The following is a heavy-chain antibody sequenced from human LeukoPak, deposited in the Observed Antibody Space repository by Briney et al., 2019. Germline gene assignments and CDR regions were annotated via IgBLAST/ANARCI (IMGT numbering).Heavy chain of an antibody. Sequence: PGGSLRLSCTASGFTFGDCYMTWIRQAPGKGPEWLAYINSSGRTIYYADSVRGRFTISRDNAKNSLYLQMNSLRVEDTAIYYCARDRDYSTSPFDYWGQGTLVTVSS. D-gene: IGHD2/OR15-2a*01. CDR1: GFTFGDCY. V-gene: IGHV3-11*01. CDR2: INSSGRTI. CDR3: ARDRDYSTSPFDY. J-gene: IGHJ4*02.